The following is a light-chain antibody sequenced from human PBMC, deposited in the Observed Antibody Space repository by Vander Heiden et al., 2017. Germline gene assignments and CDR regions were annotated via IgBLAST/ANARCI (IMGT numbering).Light chain of an antibody. CDR3: QQYDNHPST. CDR2: DAS. CDR1: QDSSNY. J-gene: IGKJ3*01. Sequence: DLAMTQSPYSLSASVGDRVTITCQASQDSSNYLNWDQQKPGKAPKLLMYDASNLETGVPSRFSGSGAGTDFTFTISSLQPEDIATYYCQQYDNHPSTFRPGTKVDIK. V-gene: IGKV1-33*01.